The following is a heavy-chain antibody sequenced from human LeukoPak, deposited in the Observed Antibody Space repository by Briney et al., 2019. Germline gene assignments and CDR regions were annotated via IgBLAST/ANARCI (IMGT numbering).Heavy chain of an antibody. CDR1: GYTFTGYY. Sequence: ASVKVSCKASGYTFTGYYLHWVRQAPGQGLEWMEWINPNSGVTNYAQNFQGRVTMTRDTSISTGYMELSRLRSDDTALYYCARAVAGIDYWGQGTLVTVSS. CDR3: ARAVAGIDY. D-gene: IGHD6-19*01. J-gene: IGHJ4*02. V-gene: IGHV1-2*02. CDR2: INPNSGVT.